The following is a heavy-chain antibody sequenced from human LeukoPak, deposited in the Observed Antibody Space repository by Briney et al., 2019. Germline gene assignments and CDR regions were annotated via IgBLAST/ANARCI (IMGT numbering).Heavy chain of an antibody. CDR3: ARDLMEMATIGSFDY. CDR1: GGSISSYY. V-gene: IGHV4-39*07. D-gene: IGHD5-24*01. Sequence: SETLSLTCTVSGGSISSYYWGWIRQPPGKGLEWIGSIYYSGSTYYNPSLKSRVTISVDTSKNQFSLKLSSVTAADTAVYYCARDLMEMATIGSFDYWGQGTLVAVSS. J-gene: IGHJ4*02. CDR2: IYYSGST.